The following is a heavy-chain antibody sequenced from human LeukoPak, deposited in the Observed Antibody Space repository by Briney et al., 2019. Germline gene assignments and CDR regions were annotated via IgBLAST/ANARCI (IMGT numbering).Heavy chain of an antibody. V-gene: IGHV7-4-1*02. CDR1: GYTFTSYA. J-gene: IGHJ6*02. D-gene: IGHD3-22*01. CDR3: ARLDSSGYYYYHYGMDV. CDR2: INTNTGNP. Sequence: ASVKVSCKASGYTFTSYAMSWVRQAPGQGLEWMGWINTNTGNPTYAQGFTGRFVFSLDTSVSTAYLQISSLKAEDTAVYYCARLDSSGYYYYHYGMDVWGQGTTVTVSS.